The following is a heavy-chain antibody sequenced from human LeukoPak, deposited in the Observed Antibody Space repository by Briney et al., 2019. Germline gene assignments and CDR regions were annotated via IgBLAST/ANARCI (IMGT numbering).Heavy chain of an antibody. CDR1: GFTFSSYA. D-gene: IGHD7-27*01. V-gene: IGHV3-7*01. CDR2: IKQDGSEK. J-gene: IGHJ4*02. Sequence: GGSLRLSCAASGFTFSSYAMSWVRQAPGKGREWVANIKQDGSEKYYVDSVKGRFTISRDNAKNSLYLQMNSLRAEDTAVYYCARDRWGPTDYWGQGTLVTVSS. CDR3: ARDRWGPTDY.